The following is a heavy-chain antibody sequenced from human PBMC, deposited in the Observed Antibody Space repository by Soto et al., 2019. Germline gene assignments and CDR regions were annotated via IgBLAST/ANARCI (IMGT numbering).Heavy chain of an antibody. CDR3: AKGIIRFLEWLFDS. CDR1: GFTFDDYA. Sequence: GGSLRLSCAASGFTFDDYAMHWVRQAPGKGLEWVSGISWNSGSIGYADSVKGRFTISRDNAKNSLYLQMNSLRAEDTALYYCAKGIIRFLEWLFDSWGQGTLVTVSS. D-gene: IGHD3-3*01. V-gene: IGHV3-9*01. CDR2: ISWNSGSI. J-gene: IGHJ5*01.